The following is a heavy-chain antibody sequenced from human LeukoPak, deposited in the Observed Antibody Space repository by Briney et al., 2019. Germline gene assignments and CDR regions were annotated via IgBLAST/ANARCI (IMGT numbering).Heavy chain of an antibody. CDR3: ASQSSGLFAY. J-gene: IGHJ4*02. CDR1: GFPFSTYW. V-gene: IGHV3-7*05. Sequence: GGSLRLSCAASGFPFSTYWMSWVRQAPGKGLEWVANIKKDGSEKYYVDSVKGRFTISRDNAKNSLYLQMYSLRAEDTAVYYCASQSSGLFAYWGQGTLVTVSS. D-gene: IGHD3-10*01. CDR2: IKKDGSEK.